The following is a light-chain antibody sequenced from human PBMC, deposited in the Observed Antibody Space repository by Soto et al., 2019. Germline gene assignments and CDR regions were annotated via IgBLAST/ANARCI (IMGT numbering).Light chain of an antibody. Sequence: SQSPLTGPASVEQSVTLPCRASQSVSSCLAWYQQKPGKAPKLLIYDASTMDTGIPARFSGSGSGTEFTLTISSLQPEDFATYYCQHYSSYGTFGQGTKVDIK. J-gene: IGKJ1*01. V-gene: IGKV1-5*01. CDR1: QSVSSC. CDR3: QHYSSYGT. CDR2: DAS.